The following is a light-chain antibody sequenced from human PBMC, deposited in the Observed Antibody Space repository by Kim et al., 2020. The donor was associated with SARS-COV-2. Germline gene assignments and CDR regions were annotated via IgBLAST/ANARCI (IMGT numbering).Light chain of an antibody. CDR3: NSYTPPYVV. J-gene: IGLJ2*01. CDR2: DGN. Sequence: PGQSITMYWTRTSSGVGGYNYVSWYQQYPGKAPNLVIFDGNNRPSGISNRFSGFKSGNTASLTISGLQAEDEAVYYCNSYTPPYVVFGGGTQLTVL. V-gene: IGLV2-14*03. CDR1: SSGVGGYNY.